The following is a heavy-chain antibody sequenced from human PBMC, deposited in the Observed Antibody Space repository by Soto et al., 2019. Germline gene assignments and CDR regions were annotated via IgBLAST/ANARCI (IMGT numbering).Heavy chain of an antibody. CDR1: GFSFSTAW. CDR2: IKSKTDGGTT. J-gene: IGHJ4*02. V-gene: IGHV3-15*07. Sequence: EVQLVESGGGLVEPGGSLRLSCVASGFSFSTAWMNWVRQAPGKGLEWVGRIKSKTDGGTTEFAAPVKGRITISRDDSQNTVYLQMNSLKTDDTAVYYCSARAVDYWGQGTLVTVSS. CDR3: SARAVDY.